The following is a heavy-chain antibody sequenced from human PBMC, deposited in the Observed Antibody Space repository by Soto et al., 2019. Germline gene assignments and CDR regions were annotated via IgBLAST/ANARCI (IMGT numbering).Heavy chain of an antibody. CDR2: MNPNSGNT. CDR1: GYTFTSYD. CDR3: ARGHRSYYYDSSGYYTDTTNWFDP. D-gene: IGHD3-22*01. J-gene: IGHJ5*02. Sequence: VASVKVSCKASGYTFTSYDINWVRQATGQGLEWMGWMNPNSGNTGCAQKFQGRVTMTRNTSISTAYMELSSLRSEDTAVYYCARGHRSYYYDSSGYYTDTTNWFDPWGQGTLVTASS. V-gene: IGHV1-8*01.